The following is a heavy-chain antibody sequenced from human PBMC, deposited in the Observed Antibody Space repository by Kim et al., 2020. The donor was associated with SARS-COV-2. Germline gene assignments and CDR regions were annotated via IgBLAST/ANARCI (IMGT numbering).Heavy chain of an antibody. D-gene: IGHD3-9*01. J-gene: IGHJ6*02. Sequence: GGSLRLSCTASGFTFGDYAMSWVRQAPGKGLEWAGFIRSKAYGGTTEYAASVKGRFTISRDDSKSIAYLQMNSLKTEDTAVYYCTREIRYFDWLFRSDYYYYGMDVWGQGTTVTVSS. CDR1: GFTFGDYA. CDR3: TREIRYFDWLFRSDYYYYGMDV. V-gene: IGHV3-49*04. CDR2: IRSKAYGGTT.